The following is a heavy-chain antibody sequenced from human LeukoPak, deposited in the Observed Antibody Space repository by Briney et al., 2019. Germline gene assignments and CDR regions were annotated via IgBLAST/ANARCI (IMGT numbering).Heavy chain of an antibody. V-gene: IGHV4-39*01. CDR1: GGSISSSSYY. J-gene: IGHJ4*02. Sequence: PSETLSLTCTVSGGSISSSSYYWGWIRQPPGKGLEWIGEINHSGSTNYNPSLKSRVTISVDTSKNQFSLKLSSVTAADTAVYYCARGQWLAAFDYWGQGTLVTVSS. CDR2: INHSGST. D-gene: IGHD6-19*01. CDR3: ARGQWLAAFDY.